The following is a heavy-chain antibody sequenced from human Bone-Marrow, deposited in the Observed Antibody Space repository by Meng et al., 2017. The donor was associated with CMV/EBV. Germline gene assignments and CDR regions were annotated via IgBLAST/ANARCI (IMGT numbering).Heavy chain of an antibody. CDR1: GFTFSSYS. CDR2: ISSSSSYI. Sequence: SGFTFSSYSMNWIGQAPGKGLEWVSSISSSSSYIYYTDSVKSRFTISRDNAKNSLYLQMNSLRAEDTAVYYCARDICSGGSCYIFDPWGQGTLVTVSS. CDR3: ARDICSGGSCYIFDP. J-gene: IGHJ5*02. V-gene: IGHV3-21*01. D-gene: IGHD2-15*01.